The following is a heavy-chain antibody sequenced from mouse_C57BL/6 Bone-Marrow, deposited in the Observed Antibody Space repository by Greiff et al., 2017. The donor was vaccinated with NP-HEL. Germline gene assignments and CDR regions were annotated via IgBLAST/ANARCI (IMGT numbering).Heavy chain of an antibody. D-gene: IGHD2-3*01. V-gene: IGHV1-42*01. CDR3: ARSYDGYFDY. CDR1: GYSFTGYY. Sequence: EVKLVESGPELVKPGASVKISCKASGYSFTGYYMNWVKQSPEKSLEWIGEINPSTGGSTYNQKFKAKATLTVDKSSSTAYMQLKSLTSEDAAVYYCARSYDGYFDYWGQGTTLTVSS. CDR2: INPSTGGS. J-gene: IGHJ2*01.